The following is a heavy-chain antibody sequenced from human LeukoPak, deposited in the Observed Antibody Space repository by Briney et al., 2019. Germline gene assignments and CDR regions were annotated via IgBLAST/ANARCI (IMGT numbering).Heavy chain of an antibody. Sequence: PGGSLRLSCAASGFTFSSYGMHWVGQAPGKGLEWVAFIRDDGSNKYYADSVKGRFTISRDNSKNTVYLQMNRLRADYRAVYYCAKGLRFLEWSVIDYWGQGTLVTVSS. D-gene: IGHD3-3*01. V-gene: IGHV3-30*02. CDR2: IRDDGSNK. J-gene: IGHJ4*02. CDR3: AKGLRFLEWSVIDY. CDR1: GFTFSSYG.